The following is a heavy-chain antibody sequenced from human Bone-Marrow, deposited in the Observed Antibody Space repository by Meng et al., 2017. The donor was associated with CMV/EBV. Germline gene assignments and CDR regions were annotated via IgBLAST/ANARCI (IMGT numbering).Heavy chain of an antibody. CDR1: GGSFSGYY. Sequence: QVQLQQWGAGLLKPSGNLSLTCAVYGGSFSGYYWSWIRQPPGKGLEWIGEINHSGSTNYNPSLKSRVTISVDTSKNQFSLKLSAVTAADTAVYYCARGGVVVNGAPFDYWGQGTLVTVSS. J-gene: IGHJ4*02. D-gene: IGHD3-22*01. CDR2: INHSGST. V-gene: IGHV4-34*01. CDR3: ARGGVVVNGAPFDY.